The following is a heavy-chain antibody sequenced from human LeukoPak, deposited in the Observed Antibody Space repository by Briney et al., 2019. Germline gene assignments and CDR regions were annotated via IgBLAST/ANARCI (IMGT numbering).Heavy chain of an antibody. CDR3: ARDCGGRAAFEDWYFDL. V-gene: IGHV3-48*03. CDR2: ISSSGSTI. J-gene: IGHJ2*01. CDR1: GFTFSSYE. D-gene: IGHD2-21*01. Sequence: GGSLRLSCAASGFTFSSYEMNWVRQAPGKGLEWVSYISSSGSTIYYADSVKGRFTISRDNAKNSLYLQMNSLRAEDTAVYYCARDCGGRAAFEDWYFDLWGRGTLVTVSS.